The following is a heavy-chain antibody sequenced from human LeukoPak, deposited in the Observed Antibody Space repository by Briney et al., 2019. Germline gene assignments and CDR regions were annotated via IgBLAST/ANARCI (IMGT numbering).Heavy chain of an antibody. V-gene: IGHV3-7*01. CDR3: AKWGPHCVGDYCPALDS. CDR2: INQDGSKK. CDR1: RFNFSNDW. D-gene: IGHD2-21*02. Sequence: GGSLRLSCVASRFNFSNDWMSWVRQAPGKGLEWVANINQDGSKKPYADSMKGRFTISRDNAKESLYLQLNSLRADDTAVYYCAKWGPHCVGDYCPALDSWGQGTLVTVSS. J-gene: IGHJ4*02.